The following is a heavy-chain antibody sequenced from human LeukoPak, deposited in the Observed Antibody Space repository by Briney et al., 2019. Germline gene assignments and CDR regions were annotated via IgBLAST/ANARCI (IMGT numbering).Heavy chain of an antibody. CDR3: AREGYYYDSSGYYFNTKKKDWFDP. J-gene: IGHJ5*02. CDR1: GGSFSGYY. D-gene: IGHD3-22*01. Sequence: KPSETLSLTCAVYGGSFSGYYWSWIRQPPGKGLEWIGEINHSGSTNYNPSLKSRVTISVDTSKNQFSLKLSSVTAADTAVYYCAREGYYYDSSGYYFNTKKKDWFDPWGQGTLVTVSS. V-gene: IGHV4-34*01. CDR2: INHSGST.